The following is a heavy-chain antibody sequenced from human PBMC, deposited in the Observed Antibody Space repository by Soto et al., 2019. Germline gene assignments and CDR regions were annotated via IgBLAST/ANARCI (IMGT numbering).Heavy chain of an antibody. J-gene: IGHJ6*02. CDR2: IKTKGEGGPT. D-gene: IGHD2-15*01. CDR1: GLHITNAW. CDR3: ITGSVEGV. Sequence: EVQLVESGGGHIQPGGSLRLSCAASGLHITNAWMNWVRQAPGKGLEWVGRIKTKGEGGPTDYPAAVKGRFTVSRDDTKNTLHLEMNSLKTEDTAVYYCITGSVEGVWGQGTGVIVSS. V-gene: IGHV3-15*07.